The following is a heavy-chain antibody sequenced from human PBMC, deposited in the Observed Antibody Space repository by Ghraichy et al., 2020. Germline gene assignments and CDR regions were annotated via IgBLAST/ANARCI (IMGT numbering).Heavy chain of an antibody. D-gene: IGHD5-18*01. CDR2: MSGSGGST. CDR3: AKDLGYSYCTGFDY. J-gene: IGHJ4*02. Sequence: GESLNISCAASGFTFSSYAMSWVRQAPGKGLEWVSGMSGSGGSTNYADSVKGRFTISRDNSKNTLYLQMNSLRAEDTAVYYCAKDLGYSYCTGFDYWGQGTLVTVSS. CDR1: GFTFSSYA. V-gene: IGHV3-23*01.